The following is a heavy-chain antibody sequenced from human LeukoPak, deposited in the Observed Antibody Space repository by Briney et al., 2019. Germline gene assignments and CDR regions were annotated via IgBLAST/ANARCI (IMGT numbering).Heavy chain of an antibody. CDR3: AKRHVVPAAINFDY. J-gene: IGHJ4*02. D-gene: IGHD2-2*01. Sequence: GGSLRLSCAASGFAFTSYAMSWVRQAPGKGLGWVSASSGSGGSTYYADSVKGRFTISRDNSKNTLYLQTNSLRAEDMAVYYCAKRHVVPAAINFDYWGQGTLVTVSS. V-gene: IGHV3-23*01. CDR1: GFAFTSYA. CDR2: SSGSGGST.